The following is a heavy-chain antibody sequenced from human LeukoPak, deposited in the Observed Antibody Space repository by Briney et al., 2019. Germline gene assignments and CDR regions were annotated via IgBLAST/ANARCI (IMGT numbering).Heavy chain of an antibody. CDR3: ARDRSAKYGMDV. CDR2: INPNSGGT. Sequence: ASVKVSCKASGYSFTGYYMHWVRQAPGQGLEWMGWINPNSGGTNYAQKFQGRVTMTRDTSISTAYMELSRLRSDDTAVYYCARDRSAKYGMDVWGQGTTVTVFS. CDR1: GYSFTGYY. J-gene: IGHJ6*02. D-gene: IGHD3-10*01. V-gene: IGHV1-2*02.